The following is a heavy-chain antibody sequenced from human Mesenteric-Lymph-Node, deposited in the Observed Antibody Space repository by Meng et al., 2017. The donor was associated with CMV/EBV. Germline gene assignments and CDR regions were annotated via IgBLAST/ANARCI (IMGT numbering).Heavy chain of an antibody. J-gene: IGHJ4*02. CDR1: GFAFSNYG. CDR2: ISSSSSYI. CDR3: TTRSRITVSGEIKERGDF. V-gene: IGHV3-21*03. Sequence: GESLKISCAASGFAFSNYGMNWVRQAPGKGLEWVSSISSSSSYIYYADSVKGRFTISRDNAKNSLYLQMNSLKTEDTGVYYCTTRSRITVSGEIKERGDFWGQGTGVTVSS. D-gene: IGHD3-3*01.